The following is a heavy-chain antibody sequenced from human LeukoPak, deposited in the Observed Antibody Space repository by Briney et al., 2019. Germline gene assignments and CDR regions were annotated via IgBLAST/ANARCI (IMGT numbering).Heavy chain of an antibody. CDR1: GFTVSSNY. CDR2: IYSGGST. V-gene: IGHV3-53*01. J-gene: IGHJ4*02. D-gene: IGHD6-13*01. Sequence: GGSLRLSCAASGFTVSSNYMSWVRQAPGKGLEWVSVIYSGGSTYYADSVKGRFTISRDNSKNTLYLQMNSLRAEDTAVYYCARSPYSSSWYENYFDYWGQGTLVTVSS. CDR3: ARSPYSSSWYENYFDY.